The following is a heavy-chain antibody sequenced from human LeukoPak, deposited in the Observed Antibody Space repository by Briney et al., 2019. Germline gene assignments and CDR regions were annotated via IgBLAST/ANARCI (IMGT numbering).Heavy chain of an antibody. CDR2: MNPNSGNT. CDR3: ASVSPRGSYYYYYMDV. Sequence: ASVKVSCKASGYTFTSYDINWVRQATGQGLEWMGWMNPNSGNTGYAQKFQGRVTMTRKTSISTAYMELSSLRSEDTAVYYCASVSPRGSYYYYYMDVWGKGTTVTVSS. CDR1: GYTFTSYD. V-gene: IGHV1-8*01. J-gene: IGHJ6*03. D-gene: IGHD1-26*01.